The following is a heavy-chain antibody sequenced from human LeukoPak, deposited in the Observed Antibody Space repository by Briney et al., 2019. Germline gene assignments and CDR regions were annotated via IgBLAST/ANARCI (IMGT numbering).Heavy chain of an antibody. CDR1: GFSLSTSGMC. D-gene: IGHD3-16*02. Sequence: ASGPTLVNPTQTLTLTCTFSGFSLSTSGMCVSWIRQPPGKALEWLARIDWDDDKYYSTSLKTRLTISKDTSKNQVVLTMTNMDPVDTATYYCARTRGNTFGGVIVWSAFDIWGQGTMVTVSS. J-gene: IGHJ3*02. V-gene: IGHV2-70*11. CDR2: IDWDDDK. CDR3: ARTRGNTFGGVIVWSAFDI.